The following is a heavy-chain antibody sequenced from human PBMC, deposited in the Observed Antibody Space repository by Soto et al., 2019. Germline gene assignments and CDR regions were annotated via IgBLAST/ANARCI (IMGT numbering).Heavy chain of an antibody. D-gene: IGHD2-15*01. CDR2: IIPILGIA. J-gene: IGHJ4*02. CDR1: GGTFSSYT. Sequence: ASVKVSCKASGGTFSSYTISWVRQAPGQGLEWMGRIIPILGIANYAQKFQGRVTITADKSTSTAYMELSSLRSEDTAVYYCASPEGYCSGGSCYNYWGQGTLVTVSS. V-gene: IGHV1-69*02. CDR3: ASPEGYCSGGSCYNY.